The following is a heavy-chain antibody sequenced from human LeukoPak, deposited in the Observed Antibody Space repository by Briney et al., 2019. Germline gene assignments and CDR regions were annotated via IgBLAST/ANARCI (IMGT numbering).Heavy chain of an antibody. CDR3: ARDRDRMVQGVIALFDC. Sequence: GSSVKVSCKASGYSFISNGISWVGRAPGQGLDWMGWISAYNGKIKYAQKFQARLTMTTHTSTSTAYMELMNLRSDDSAVYYCARDRDRMVQGVIALFDCWGQGTQVSV. CDR2: ISAYNGKI. J-gene: IGHJ4*02. CDR1: GYSFISNG. V-gene: IGHV1-18*04. D-gene: IGHD3-10*01.